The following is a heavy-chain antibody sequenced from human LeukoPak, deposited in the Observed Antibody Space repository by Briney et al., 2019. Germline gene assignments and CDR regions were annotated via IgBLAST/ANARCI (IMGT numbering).Heavy chain of an antibody. J-gene: IGHJ4*02. Sequence: ASVKVSCKASGYTFTGYYMHWVRQAPGQGLEWMGWINPNSGGTNYAQKFQGRVTMTRDTPISTAYMELSRLRSDDTAVYYCARDVPAYSSSWYGVYWGQGTLVTVSS. D-gene: IGHD6-13*01. CDR2: INPNSGGT. CDR3: ARDVPAYSSSWYGVY. V-gene: IGHV1-2*02. CDR1: GYTFTGYY.